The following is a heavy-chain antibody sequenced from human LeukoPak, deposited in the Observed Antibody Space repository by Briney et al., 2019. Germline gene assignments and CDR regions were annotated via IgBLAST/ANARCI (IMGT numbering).Heavy chain of an antibody. Sequence: GGSLRLSCVDSGFTFTNAWVRWVRQAPGKWLGWIGRIKSKTDGETTNYAEPVRGRLTISRDDSKSAVYLQMNSLKIEDTAVYYCTTDLGTYYHGSQRLIPIDYWGQGTLVTVSS. J-gene: IGHJ4*02. D-gene: IGHD3-10*01. CDR1: GFTFTNAW. CDR3: TTDLGTYYHGSQRLIPIDY. CDR2: IKSKTDGETT. V-gene: IGHV3-15*01.